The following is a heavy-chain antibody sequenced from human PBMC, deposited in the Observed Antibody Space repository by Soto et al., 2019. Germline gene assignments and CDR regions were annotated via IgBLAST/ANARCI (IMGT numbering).Heavy chain of an antibody. J-gene: IGHJ4*02. CDR1: GGSISSSSYY. CDR2: IYYSGST. Sequence: QLQLQESGPGLVKPSETLSLTCTVSGGSISSSSYYWGWIRQPPGKGLEWIGSIYYSGSTYYNPSLKSRVTISVDTSKNQFSLKLSSVTAADTAVYYCTGLEAAGKGYGSGLWGQGTLVTVSS. V-gene: IGHV4-39*01. CDR3: TGLEAAGKGYGSGL. D-gene: IGHD5-18*01.